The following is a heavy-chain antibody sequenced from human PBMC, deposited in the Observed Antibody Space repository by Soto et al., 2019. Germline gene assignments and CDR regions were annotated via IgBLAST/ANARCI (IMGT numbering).Heavy chain of an antibody. CDR3: TAFNILTGSHFDS. V-gene: IGHV3-15*01. J-gene: IGHJ4*02. CDR1: GFPFSDTW. CDR2: IKTKANIGTR. Sequence: PGGSLRLSXAASGFPFSDTWLSWVRQAPGKGLKWVARIKTKANIGTRDYAAPVKGRFSISRDDAKNTLYLQMNSLKTEDTAVYFCTAFNILTGSHFDSWGKGALVTVSS. D-gene: IGHD3-9*01.